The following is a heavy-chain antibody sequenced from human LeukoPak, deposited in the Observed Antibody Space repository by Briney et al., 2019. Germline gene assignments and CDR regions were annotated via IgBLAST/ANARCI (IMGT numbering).Heavy chain of an antibody. CDR3: ARVSFYDSSGYSYSGIFDY. J-gene: IGHJ4*02. D-gene: IGHD3-22*01. Sequence: GGSLRLSCAASGFTFSSYWMSWVRPAPGKGLEWVANIKQDGSDKYYVDSVKGRFTISRDNAKNSLYLQMNSLRAEDTAVYYCARVSFYDSSGYSYSGIFDYWGQGTLVTVSS. V-gene: IGHV3-7*01. CDR2: IKQDGSDK. CDR1: GFTFSSYW.